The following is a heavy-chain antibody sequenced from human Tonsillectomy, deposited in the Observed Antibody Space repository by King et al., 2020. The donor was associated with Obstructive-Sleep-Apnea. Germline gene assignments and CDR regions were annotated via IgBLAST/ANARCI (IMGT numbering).Heavy chain of an antibody. J-gene: IGHJ4*02. CDR1: GYTFSSFG. D-gene: IGHD3-3*02. CDR3: ARVKPKVQLFIRALSDY. Sequence: VQLVESGGEVKKPGASVKVSCKASGYTFSSFGISWVREAPGQGLEWMGWIIPYKNGNTKYAQKFQGRLTMTTDTSTSTAYMELRSLTSDDTATYYCARVKPKVQLFIRALSDYWGQGTLVTVSS. CDR2: IIPYKNGNT. V-gene: IGHV1-18*01.